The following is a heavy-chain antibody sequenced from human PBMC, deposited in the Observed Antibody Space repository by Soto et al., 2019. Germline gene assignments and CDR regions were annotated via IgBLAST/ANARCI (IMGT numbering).Heavy chain of an antibody. Sequence: QVQVVQSGVEVRRPGSSVKVSCKASGDTFKNCVISWVRQAPGQGLEWMGGIIPLFGTTDFAQRFQGRLTITTDESTTTAYMALSRLRSEDTATYYCAAEPGFGKLSVVWGQGTTVIVSS. CDR1: GDTFKNCV. V-gene: IGHV1-69*01. D-gene: IGHD3-10*01. J-gene: IGHJ6*02. CDR3: AAEPGFGKLSVV. CDR2: IIPLFGTT.